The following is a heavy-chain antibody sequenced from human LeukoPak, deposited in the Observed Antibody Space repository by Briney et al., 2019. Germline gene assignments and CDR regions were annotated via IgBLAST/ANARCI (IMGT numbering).Heavy chain of an antibody. CDR1: GFTFSSYS. CDR3: ARDSSSWYYFDY. V-gene: IGHV3-21*01. CDR2: ISSSSSYI. Sequence: GGSLRLSCAASGFTFSSYSMNWVRQAPGKGLEWVSSISSSSSYIYYADSVKGRFTISRDNAKNSLYLQMNSLRAEDTAVYYCARDSSSWYYFDYWGQGTMVTVSS. J-gene: IGHJ4*02. D-gene: IGHD6-13*01.